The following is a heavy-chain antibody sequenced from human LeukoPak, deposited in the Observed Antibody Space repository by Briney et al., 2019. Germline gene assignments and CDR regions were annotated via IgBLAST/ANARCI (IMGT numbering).Heavy chain of an antibody. V-gene: IGHV3-23*01. CDR1: EFAFGSYA. CDR3: ASHRGYCSGGTCYSAFLDY. D-gene: IGHD2-15*01. CDR2: ISDSGDNT. Sequence: GGSLRLSCAASEFAFGSYAMTWVRQAPGKGPEWVAAISDSGDNTYYTESMRGRFTISRDNSKNTLYLQMNSLRAEDTAVYYCASHRGYCSGGTCYSAFLDYWGQGTLVTVSS. J-gene: IGHJ4*02.